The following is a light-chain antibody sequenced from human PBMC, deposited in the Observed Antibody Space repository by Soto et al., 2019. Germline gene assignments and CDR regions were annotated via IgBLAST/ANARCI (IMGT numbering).Light chain of an antibody. Sequence: VLTLPPDTWSGSPGASATLSGEASQSISRTLAWYQQKSGQPPRLLIYDASTRATGFPARFSGSGSGTEFTLTISSLQSEDFAVYYCQQRSNWPPTFGQGSKVDIK. CDR2: DAS. V-gene: IGKV3D-15*01. J-gene: IGKJ1*01. CDR3: QQRSNWPPT. CDR1: QSISRT.